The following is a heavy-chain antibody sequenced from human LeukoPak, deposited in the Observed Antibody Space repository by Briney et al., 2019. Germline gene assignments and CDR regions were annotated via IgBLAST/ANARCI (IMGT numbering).Heavy chain of an antibody. CDR3: ARHFRGRPPFRSGPSFDY. CDR2: IYYSGST. D-gene: IGHD3-3*01. J-gene: IGHJ4*02. CDR1: GGSISSYY. Sequence: PSETLSLTCTVSGGSISSYYWSWIRQPPGKGLEWIGYIYYSGSTNYNPSLKSRVTISVDTSKNQFSLKLSSVTAADTAVYYCARHFRGRPPFRSGPSFDYWGQGTLVTVSS. V-gene: IGHV4-59*08.